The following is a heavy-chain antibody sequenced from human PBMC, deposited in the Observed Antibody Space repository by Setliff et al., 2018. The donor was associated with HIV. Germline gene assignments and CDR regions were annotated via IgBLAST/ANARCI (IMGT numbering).Heavy chain of an antibody. CDR2: ISSSSSYI. J-gene: IGHJ4*02. Sequence: GESLKISCAASGFTFNSYSMNWVRQAPGKGLEWVSSISSSSSYIYYADSVKGRFTISRDNAKNSLYLQMNSLRAEDTGIYYCASSDGSGSYPFDYWGQGTLVTVS. V-gene: IGHV3-21*01. CDR1: GFTFNSYS. CDR3: ASSDGSGSYPFDY. D-gene: IGHD1-26*01.